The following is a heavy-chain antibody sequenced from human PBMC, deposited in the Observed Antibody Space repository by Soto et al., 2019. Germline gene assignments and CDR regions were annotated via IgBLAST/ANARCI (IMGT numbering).Heavy chain of an antibody. CDR2: IYWDDDK. J-gene: IGHJ3*02. CDR3: PHRSSDGDIPNDAFEI. CDR1: GFSLSTSGVG. V-gene: IGHV2-5*02. D-gene: IGHD7-27*01. Sequence: QITLKESGPTLVKPTQTLTLTCTFSGFSLSTSGVGVGWIRQPPGKALECLALIYWDDDKRYSPSLKSRLTLTKYTSKNQVVLTMTTIDPTATSTQYQPHRSSDGDIPNDAFEISCQGTMLTVSS.